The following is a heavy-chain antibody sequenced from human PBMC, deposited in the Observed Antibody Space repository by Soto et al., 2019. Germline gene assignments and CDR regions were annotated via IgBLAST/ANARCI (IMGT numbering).Heavy chain of an antibody. J-gene: IGHJ6*03. CDR2: ISAYNGNT. CDR1: GYTFTSYG. Sequence: GASVKVSCKASGYTFTSYGISWVRQAPGQGLEWMGWISAYNGNTNYAQKLQGRVTMTTDTSTSTAYMELRSLRSDDTAVYYCARGIVGDSRYYYYYYMDVWGKGTTVTVSS. CDR3: ARGIVGDSRYYYYYYMDV. D-gene: IGHD2-21*01. V-gene: IGHV1-18*01.